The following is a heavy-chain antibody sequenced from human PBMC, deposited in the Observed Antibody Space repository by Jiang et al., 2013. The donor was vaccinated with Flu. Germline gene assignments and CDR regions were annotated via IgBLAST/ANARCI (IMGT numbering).Heavy chain of an antibody. CDR2: INTNTGNP. CDR3: ARAVAVAGRRGMGY. J-gene: IGHJ4*02. V-gene: IGHV7-4-1*01. Sequence: LEWMGWINTNTGNPTYAQGFTGRFVFSLDTSVSTAYLQICSLKAEDTAVYYCARAVAVAGRRGMGYWGQGTLVTVSS. D-gene: IGHD6-19*01.